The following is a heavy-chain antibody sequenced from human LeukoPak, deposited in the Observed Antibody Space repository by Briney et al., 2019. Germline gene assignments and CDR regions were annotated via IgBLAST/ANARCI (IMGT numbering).Heavy chain of an antibody. J-gene: IGHJ5*02. D-gene: IGHD5-24*01. CDR1: GYTFTSYY. CDR2: INPSGGST. Sequence: ASVKVSCKASGYTFTSYYMHWVRLAPGQGLEWMGIINPSGGSTTYAQKFQGRVTMTRDTYTTTVYMELSSLRSEDTAVYYCARSERYGQQSPWGQGTLVTISS. CDR3: ARSERYGQQSP. V-gene: IGHV1-46*01.